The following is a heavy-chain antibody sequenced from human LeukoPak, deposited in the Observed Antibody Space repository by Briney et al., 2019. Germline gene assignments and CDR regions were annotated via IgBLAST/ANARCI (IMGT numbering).Heavy chain of an antibody. CDR1: GFTFSSYA. CDR2: ISSSGATI. Sequence: GGSLRLSCAASGFTFSSYAMSWVRQAPGKGLEWLSYISSSGATIYYADSVKGRFTISRDNAKNSLYLQMNSPRAEDTAVYYCARGAGLRRYFDLWGRGTLVTVSS. V-gene: IGHV3-48*04. J-gene: IGHJ2*01. CDR3: ARGAGLRRYFDL.